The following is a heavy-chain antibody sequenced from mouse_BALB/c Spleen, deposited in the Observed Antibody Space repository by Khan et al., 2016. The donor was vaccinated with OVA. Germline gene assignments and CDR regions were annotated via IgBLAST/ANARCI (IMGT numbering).Heavy chain of an antibody. CDR3: ARRHAMDY. V-gene: IGHV9-2-1*01. CDR2: INTETGAP. CDR1: GYTFTDYS. Sequence: QIQLVQSGPELKKPGETVKISCKASGYTFTDYSMHWVKQAPGKGLKWMGWINTETGAPTYADDFKGRFAFSLETSASTAYLQINNLKNEDTATYFCARRHAMDYWGQGTSVTVSS. J-gene: IGHJ4*01.